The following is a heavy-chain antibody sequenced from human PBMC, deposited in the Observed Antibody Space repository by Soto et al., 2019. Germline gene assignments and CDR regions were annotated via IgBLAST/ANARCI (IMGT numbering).Heavy chain of an antibody. CDR2: ISSSSSYI. CDR3: AREYCSSTSCYYNYYYYYGMDV. D-gene: IGHD2-2*01. J-gene: IGHJ6*02. CDR1: GFTFSSYS. Sequence: GGSLRLSCAASGFTFSSYSMNWVRQAPGKGLEWVSSISSSSSYIYYADSVKGRFTISIDNAKNSLYLQMNSLRAEDTAVYYCAREYCSSTSCYYNYYYYYGMDVWGQGTTVTVSS. V-gene: IGHV3-21*01.